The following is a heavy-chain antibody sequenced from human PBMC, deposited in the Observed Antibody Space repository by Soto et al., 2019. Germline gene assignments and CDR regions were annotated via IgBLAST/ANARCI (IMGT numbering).Heavy chain of an antibody. CDR2: VYYSGST. CDR3: ARERITKVQGVNVNWFDP. CDR1: GASISSGGYY. V-gene: IGHV4-31*03. Sequence: TLSLTCTVSGASISSGGYYWSWIRQHPGKGLEWIGYVYYSGSTYYNPSLKSRVTISVDTSKNQFSLKLSSVTAADTAVYYCARERITKVQGVNVNWFDPWGQGTLVTVSS. J-gene: IGHJ5*02. D-gene: IGHD3-10*01.